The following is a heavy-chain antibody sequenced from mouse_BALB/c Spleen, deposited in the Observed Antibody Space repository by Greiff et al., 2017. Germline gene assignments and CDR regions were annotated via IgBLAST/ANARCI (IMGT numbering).Heavy chain of an antibody. CDR3: NARARRRAY. D-gene: IGHD2-12*01. CDR1: GFNIKDYY. CDR2: IDPENGDT. V-gene: IGHV14-4*02. Sequence: EVQLQQSGAELVRSGASVKLSCTASGFNIKDYYMHWVKQRPEQGLEWIGWIDPENGDTEYAPKFQGKATMTADTSSNTAYLQLSSLTSEDTAVYDCNARARRRAYWGQGTLVTVSA. J-gene: IGHJ3*01.